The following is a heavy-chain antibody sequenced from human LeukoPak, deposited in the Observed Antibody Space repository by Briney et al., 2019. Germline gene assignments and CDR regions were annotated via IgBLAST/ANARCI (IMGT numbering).Heavy chain of an antibody. V-gene: IGHV3-9*01. J-gene: IGHJ4*02. D-gene: IGHD4-17*01. CDR2: ISWNSGSI. CDR3: AKDMTTVTTSGSDY. CDR1: GFTLDDYA. Sequence: GGSLRLSCAASGFTLDDYAMHWVRQAPGKGLEWVSGISWNSGSIGYADSVKGRFTISRDNAKNSLYLQMNSLRAEDTALYYCAKDMTTVTTSGSDYWGQGTLVTVSS.